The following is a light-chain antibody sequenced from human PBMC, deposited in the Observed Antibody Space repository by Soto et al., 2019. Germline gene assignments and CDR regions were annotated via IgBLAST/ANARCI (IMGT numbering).Light chain of an antibody. CDR1: QSIGTL. CDR3: QQFKTYPIP. CDR2: DAS. V-gene: IGKV1-5*01. J-gene: IGKJ5*01. Sequence: DIQMTQSPSTLSASLGAKVTITCRASQSIGTLLAWYQQTPGRAPNLLIYDASSLQSGVPSRFSGSGSGTEFTLTISSLQPDDFATYFCQQFKTYPIPFGQGTRLEIK.